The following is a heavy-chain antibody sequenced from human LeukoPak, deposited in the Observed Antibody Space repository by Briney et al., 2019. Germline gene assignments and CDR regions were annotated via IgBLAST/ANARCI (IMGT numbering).Heavy chain of an antibody. CDR2: IWYDGSNK. Sequence: GGSLRLSCAASGFTFSSYGMHWARQAPGKGLEWVAVIWYDGSNKYYADSVKGRFTISRDNSKNTLYLQMNSLRAEDTAVYYCARDLAATHLFGFWGQGTLVTVSS. D-gene: IGHD6-25*01. CDR3: ARDLAATHLFGF. J-gene: IGHJ4*02. CDR1: GFTFSSYG. V-gene: IGHV3-33*01.